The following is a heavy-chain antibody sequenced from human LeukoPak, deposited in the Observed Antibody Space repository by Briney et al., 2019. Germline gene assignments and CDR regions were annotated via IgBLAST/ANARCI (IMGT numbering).Heavy chain of an antibody. CDR1: GYTFTSYG. D-gene: IGHD1-26*01. V-gene: IGHV1-18*01. Sequence: GAAVKVSCKASGYTFTSYGISWVRQAPGQGLQWMGWISAYNGNTNYAQKLQGRVTMTTDTSTSTAYMELRSLRSDDTAVYYCARDGLISGIVGAMNYWGQGTLVTVSS. J-gene: IGHJ4*02. CDR3: ARDGLISGIVGAMNY. CDR2: ISAYNGNT.